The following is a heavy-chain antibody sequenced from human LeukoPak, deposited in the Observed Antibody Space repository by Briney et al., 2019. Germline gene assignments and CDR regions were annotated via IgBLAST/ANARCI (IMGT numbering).Heavy chain of an antibody. CDR3: ARGGRYSFDY. CDR2: TYYRSRWYN. V-gene: IGHV6-1*01. CDR1: GDSVSSNSAA. Sequence: SQTLSLTCALSGDSVSSNSAAWNWIRQSPSRGLEWLGSTYYRSRWYNDYAASVIGRITTNPDTSRNQFSRQLNTVTPEDTALYYCARGGRYSFDYWGQGTLVTVSS. J-gene: IGHJ4*02. D-gene: IGHD1-1*01.